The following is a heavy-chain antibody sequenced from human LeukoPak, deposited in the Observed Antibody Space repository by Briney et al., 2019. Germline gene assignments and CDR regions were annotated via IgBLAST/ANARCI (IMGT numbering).Heavy chain of an antibody. V-gene: IGHV3-30*04. Sequence: PGGSLRLSCAASGFSFSSIVVHWVRQAPGKGLEWVAVMSSDGRIKNYADSVQGRFTISRDNSKNTLYLQMDSLRAEDTAVYYCVMMGGGYWYYMDVWRKGSTVTVSS. CDR1: GFSFSSIV. D-gene: IGHD2-21*01. CDR2: MSSDGRIK. CDR3: VMMGGGYWYYMDV. J-gene: IGHJ6*03.